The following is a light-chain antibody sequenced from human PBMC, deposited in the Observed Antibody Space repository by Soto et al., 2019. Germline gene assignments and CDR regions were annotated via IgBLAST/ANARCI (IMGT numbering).Light chain of an antibody. V-gene: IGKV3-11*01. CDR2: DAS. Sequence: EIVLTQSPATLSLSPGERATLSCRASQSVGRFLAWYRQTPGQAPRLLVFDASTRAPGIPARFSGSGSATEFTLTISSLEPEDFAVYYCQQRTFWPATCGQGTRVEI. CDR1: QSVGRF. J-gene: IGKJ1*01. CDR3: QQRTFWPAT.